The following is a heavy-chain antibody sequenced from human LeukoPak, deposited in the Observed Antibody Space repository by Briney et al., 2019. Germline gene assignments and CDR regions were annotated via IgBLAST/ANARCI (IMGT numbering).Heavy chain of an antibody. CDR1: GFTFGDYA. V-gene: IGHV3-49*03. Sequence: GGSLRLSCTASGFTFGDYAMNWFRQAPGKGLEWVGFIRSKTYGGTGEYAASVKGRFTISRDDSKSIAHLQMNSLKTEDTAVYYCTRDGYGDYANDAFDIWGQGTMVTVSS. J-gene: IGHJ3*02. CDR2: IRSKTYGGTG. D-gene: IGHD4-17*01. CDR3: TRDGYGDYANDAFDI.